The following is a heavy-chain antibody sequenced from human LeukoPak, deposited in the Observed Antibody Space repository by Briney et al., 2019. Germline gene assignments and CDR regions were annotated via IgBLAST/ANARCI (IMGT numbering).Heavy chain of an antibody. CDR1: GFTFSDYY. D-gene: IGHD3-10*01. J-gene: IGHJ3*02. CDR3: ARDNSGEDAFDI. CDR2: ISKNGKTI. Sequence: GGSLRLSCAASGFTFSDYYMSWIRQAPGKGLEWLSYISKNGKTIYYADSVKGRFTISRDNARKSVYLQMNSLRAEDTAVYYCARDNSGEDAFDIWGQGTMVTVSS. V-gene: IGHV3-11*01.